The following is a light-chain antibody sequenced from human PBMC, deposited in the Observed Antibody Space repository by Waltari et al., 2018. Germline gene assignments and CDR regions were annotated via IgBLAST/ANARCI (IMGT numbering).Light chain of an antibody. CDR3: ASETTRDSRV. CDR2: QVT. V-gene: IGLV2-18*02. J-gene: IGLJ3*02. Sequence: QSALTQPPSVSGSPGQSVTISCAGTGSDIGSSDRVSWYQQTPGPAPKLILYQVTYRPSGVTERFSGSKSGSTASLTISGLQIEDEDDYYCASETTRDSRVFGGGTKVTV. CDR1: GSDIGSSDR.